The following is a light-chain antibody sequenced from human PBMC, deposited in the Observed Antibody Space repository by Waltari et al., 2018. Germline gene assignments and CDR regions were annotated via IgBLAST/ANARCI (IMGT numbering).Light chain of an antibody. J-gene: IGKJ1*01. Sequence: EMVLTQAPGTLSWSPGERATLSCRASQSVSSSYLAWYQQKPGQALRLLIDGASSRATGIPDRFSGSRSGTDFTLTISRLEPEDFPVYYCQQYGSSPRTFGQGTTVEIK. CDR3: QQYGSSPRT. CDR1: QSVSSSY. V-gene: IGKV3-20*01. CDR2: GAS.